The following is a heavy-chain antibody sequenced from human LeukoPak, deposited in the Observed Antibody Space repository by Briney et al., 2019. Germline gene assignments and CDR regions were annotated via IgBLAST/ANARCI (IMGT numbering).Heavy chain of an antibody. CDR2: INPNSGGT. CDR3: ARAEGDIVVVPAARAEYFQH. J-gene: IGHJ1*01. D-gene: IGHD2-2*01. CDR1: GYTFTGYY. Sequence: GASVKVSCKASGYTFTGYYMHWVRQAPGQGLEWMGWINPNSGGTNYAQKFQGRVTMTRDTSISTAYMELSRLRSDDTAVYYCARAEGDIVVVPAARAEYFQHWGQGTLVTVSS. V-gene: IGHV1-2*02.